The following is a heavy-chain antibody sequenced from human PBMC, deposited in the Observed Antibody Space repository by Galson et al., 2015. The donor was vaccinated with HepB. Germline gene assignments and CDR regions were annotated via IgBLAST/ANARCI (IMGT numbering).Heavy chain of an antibody. J-gene: IGHJ4*02. CDR3: ARQSEPGYSAHPLDY. Sequence: SLRLSCAASGFSFSYHAIHWVRQAPGKGLEWLAATSYDGNYKYYVDSVKGRFTISRDNSKDTLYLQMDRLRPDDTAVYYRARQSEPGYSAHPLDYWGLGTLVTVSS. D-gene: IGHD4-11*01. V-gene: IGHV3-30*03. CDR1: GFSFSYHA. CDR2: TSYDGNYK.